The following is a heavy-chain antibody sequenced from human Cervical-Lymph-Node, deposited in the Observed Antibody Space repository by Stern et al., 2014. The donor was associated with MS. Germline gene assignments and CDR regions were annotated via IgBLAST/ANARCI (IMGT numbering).Heavy chain of an antibody. CDR1: GFSLSTSGVG. V-gene: IGHV2-5*02. J-gene: IGHJ6*02. D-gene: IGHD2-2*01. CDR2: IYWDADK. Sequence: QITLKESGPTLVKPTQTLTLTCTFSGFSLSTSGVGVGWIRQPPGKALEWLALIYWDADKRYSPSLKSRLTITKDTSKNQVVLTMTNMDPVDTATYYCAHSSYCSSTSCSYYYYGMDVWGQGTTVTVSS. CDR3: AHSSYCSSTSCSYYYYGMDV.